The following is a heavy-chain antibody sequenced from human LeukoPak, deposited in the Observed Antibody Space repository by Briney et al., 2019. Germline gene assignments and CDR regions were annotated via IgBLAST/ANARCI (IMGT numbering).Heavy chain of an antibody. CDR3: ARTYSSGWSYYMDV. V-gene: IGHV3-30*03. Sequence: GRSLRLSCAASGFTFSSYGMHWVRQAPGKGLERVAVISYDGSNKYYADSVKGRFTISRDNSKNTLYLQMNSLRAEDTAVYYCARTYSSGWSYYMDVWGKGTTVTVSS. D-gene: IGHD6-19*01. J-gene: IGHJ6*03. CDR1: GFTFSSYG. CDR2: ISYDGSNK.